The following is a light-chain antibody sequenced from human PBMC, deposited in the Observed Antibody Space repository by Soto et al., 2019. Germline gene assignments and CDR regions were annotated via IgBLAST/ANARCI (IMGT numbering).Light chain of an antibody. V-gene: IGKV3-11*01. Sequence: TQSAAVLSVSPGESATLSCRASQSVSSHVVWYQQKPGQAPRLLIYDASNRATGIPARFSGSGSGTDFTLTISSLEPEDFAVYYCQQSASSRPFGQGTKVDIK. J-gene: IGKJ1*01. CDR2: DAS. CDR1: QSVSSH. CDR3: QQSASSRP.